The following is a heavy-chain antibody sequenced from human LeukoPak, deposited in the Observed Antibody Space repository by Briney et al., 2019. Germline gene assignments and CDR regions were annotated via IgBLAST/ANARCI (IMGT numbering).Heavy chain of an antibody. Sequence: ASVKVSCKASGGTFSSYAISWVRQAPGQGLEWMGRIIPLLGIANYTQKFQGRVTITADKSTSTAYMELSSLRSEDTAVYYCARDSAGMDVWGQGTTVTVSS. CDR3: ARDSAGMDV. CDR2: IIPLLGIA. J-gene: IGHJ6*02. CDR1: GGTFSSYA. V-gene: IGHV1-69*04.